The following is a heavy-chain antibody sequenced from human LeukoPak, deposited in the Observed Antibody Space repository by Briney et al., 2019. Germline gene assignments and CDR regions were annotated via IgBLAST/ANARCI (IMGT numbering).Heavy chain of an antibody. CDR3: AREASENYYYGMDV. V-gene: IGHV1-69*02. J-gene: IGHJ6*02. Sequence: LVQVSCKASGGTFSSYTISWVQQPPGQGLEWKGRIIPILGIANYAQKFQGRVTITADKYTSTAYMELSSLRAEDTAVYYCAREASENYYYGMDVWGQGTTVTVSS. D-gene: IGHD1-14*01. CDR1: GGTFSSYT. CDR2: IIPILGIA.